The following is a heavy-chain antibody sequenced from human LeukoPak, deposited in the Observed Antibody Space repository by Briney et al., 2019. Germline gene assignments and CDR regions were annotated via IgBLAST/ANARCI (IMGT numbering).Heavy chain of an antibody. CDR2: IYYSGST. CDR1: GGSISSSSYY. CDR3: ARRDQLLSNSPFDY. Sequence: SETLSLTCTVSGGSISSSSYYWGWIRQPPGKGLEWIGSIYYSGSTYYNPSLKSRVTISVDTSKNQFSLKLSSVTAADTAVYYCARRDQLLSNSPFDYWGQGTLVTVSS. D-gene: IGHD2-2*01. J-gene: IGHJ4*02. V-gene: IGHV4-39*01.